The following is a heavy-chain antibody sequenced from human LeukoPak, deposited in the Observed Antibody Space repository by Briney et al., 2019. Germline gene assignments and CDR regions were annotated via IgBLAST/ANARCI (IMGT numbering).Heavy chain of an antibody. CDR3: ARGGLRVMVYRLYYMDV. CDR1: GYTFTSYG. CDR2: ISAYNGNT. V-gene: IGHV1-18*01. D-gene: IGHD2-8*01. Sequence: GASVKVSCKASGYTFTSYGISWVRQAPGQGLEWMGWISAYNGNTNYAQKFQGRVTMTRDTSISTAYMELTRLRSDDTAVYYCARGGLRVMVYRLYYMDVWGKGTTVTVSS. J-gene: IGHJ6*03.